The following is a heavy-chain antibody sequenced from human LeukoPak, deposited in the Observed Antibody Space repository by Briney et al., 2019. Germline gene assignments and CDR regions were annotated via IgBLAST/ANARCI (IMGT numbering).Heavy chain of an antibody. CDR3: ASGVGATTGFFDY. CDR1: GSTFSSYS. J-gene: IGHJ4*02. CDR2: IWYDGSNK. V-gene: IGHV3-33*01. D-gene: IGHD1-26*01. Sequence: PGGSLRLSCAASGSTFSSYSMHWVRQAPGKGLEWVAVIWYDGSNKYYADSVKGRFTISRDNSKNTLYLQMNSLRAEDTAVYYCASGVGATTGFFDYWGQGTLVTASS.